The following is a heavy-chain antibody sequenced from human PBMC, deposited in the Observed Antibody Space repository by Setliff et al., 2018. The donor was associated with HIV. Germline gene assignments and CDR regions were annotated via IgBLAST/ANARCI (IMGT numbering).Heavy chain of an antibody. CDR2: TSWDGGTA. Sequence: LRLSCAASGFTFDDYTMHWVRQVPGRGLEWVALTSWDGGTAKYADSVKGRFIASTDNAKNSLFLQMNSLKAEDTAVYYCARAYNVYDYRFDSSGYDYWGQGSLVTVSS. CDR3: ARAYNVYDYRFDSSGYDY. D-gene: IGHD3-22*01. J-gene: IGHJ4*02. CDR1: GFTFDDYT. V-gene: IGHV3-43*01.